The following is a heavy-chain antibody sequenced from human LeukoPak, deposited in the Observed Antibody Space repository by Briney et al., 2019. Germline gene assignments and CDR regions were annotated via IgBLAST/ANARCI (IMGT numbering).Heavy chain of an antibody. CDR3: AKELSPRYYYDSSGFFDY. J-gene: IGHJ4*02. CDR2: LSGSGGST. CDR1: GFTFSIYA. D-gene: IGHD3-22*01. V-gene: IGHV3-23*01. Sequence: GGSLRLSCAASGFTFSIYAVSGVRQAPGKGLEGVSALSGSGGSTYYADSVKGRFTISKDNSKNTLYLQMNSLRAEDTAVYYCAKELSPRYYYDSSGFFDYWGQGTLVTVSS.